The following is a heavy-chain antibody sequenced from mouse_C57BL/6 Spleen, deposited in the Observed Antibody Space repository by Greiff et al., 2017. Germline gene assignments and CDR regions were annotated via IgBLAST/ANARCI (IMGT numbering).Heavy chain of an antibody. D-gene: IGHD1-3*01. CDR1: GYTFTSYD. V-gene: IGHV1-85*01. CDR2: ISPRDGST. Sequence: QVQLQQSGPELVKPGASVKLSCKASGYTFTSYDINWVKQRPGQGLEWIGWISPRDGSTKYNEKFKGKATLTVDTSSRTAYMELHSLTSEDSAVYFCARKGDRLRAMDYWGQGTSVTVSS. J-gene: IGHJ4*01. CDR3: ARKGDRLRAMDY.